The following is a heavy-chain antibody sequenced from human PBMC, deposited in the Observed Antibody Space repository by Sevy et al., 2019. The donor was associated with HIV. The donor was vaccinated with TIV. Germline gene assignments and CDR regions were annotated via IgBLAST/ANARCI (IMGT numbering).Heavy chain of an antibody. D-gene: IGHD6-13*01. CDR2: IRQDGSDK. V-gene: IGHV3-7*01. Sequence: GGSLRLSCAASGFTFSSHWMSWVRQAPGKGLEWVANIRQDGSDKYYVDSVKGRFIISRDNAKTSLSLQMNSLRAEDTAVYYCARDTGGIGIDVWGQGTTVTVSS. CDR3: ARDTGGIGIDV. CDR1: GFTFSSHW. J-gene: IGHJ6*02.